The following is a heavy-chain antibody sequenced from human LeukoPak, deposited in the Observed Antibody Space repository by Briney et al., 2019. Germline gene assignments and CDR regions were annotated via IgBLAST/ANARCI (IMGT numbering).Heavy chain of an antibody. CDR1: GYTFSSYG. CDR3: ARVPGSYGDMNWFDP. D-gene: IGHD4-17*01. J-gene: IGHJ5*02. CDR2: INPNSGGT. Sequence: ASVKVSCKASGYTFSSYGISWVRQAPGQGLEWMGWINPNSGGTNYAQKFQGRVTMTRDTSISTAYMELSRLRSDDTAVYYCARVPGSYGDMNWFDPWGQGTLVTVSS. V-gene: IGHV1-2*02.